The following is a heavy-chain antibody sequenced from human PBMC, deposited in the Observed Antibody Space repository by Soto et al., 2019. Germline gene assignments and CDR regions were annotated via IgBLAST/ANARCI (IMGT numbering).Heavy chain of an antibody. Sequence: EVQLVESGGGLIQPGGSLRLSCAVSGFTVSNNYMSWVRQAPGKGLEGVSVIYSGGYTAYGDSVKGRFTISRDNSKHPIYLKKKSQGADDPAFVYCATHAGGGGYWGQGTLVTVSS. V-gene: IGHV3-53*01. CDR1: GFTVSNNY. D-gene: IGHD3-10*01. CDR2: IYSGGYT. CDR3: ATHAGGGGY. J-gene: IGHJ4*02.